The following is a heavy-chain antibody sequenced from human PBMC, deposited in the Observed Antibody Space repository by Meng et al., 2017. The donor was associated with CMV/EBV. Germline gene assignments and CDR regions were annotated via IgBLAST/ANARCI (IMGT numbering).Heavy chain of an antibody. CDR1: GFTFSSYN. Sequence: GGSLRLSCAASGFTFSSYNMHWVRQAPGKGLEWVSSISSSSSYIYYADSVKGRFAISRDNAKSSLYLQMNSLRAEDTAVYYCARDLGSTSHYCMDVWGQGTTVTVSS. J-gene: IGHJ6*02. D-gene: IGHD2-2*01. CDR3: ARDLGSTSHYCMDV. V-gene: IGHV3-21*01. CDR2: ISSSSSYI.